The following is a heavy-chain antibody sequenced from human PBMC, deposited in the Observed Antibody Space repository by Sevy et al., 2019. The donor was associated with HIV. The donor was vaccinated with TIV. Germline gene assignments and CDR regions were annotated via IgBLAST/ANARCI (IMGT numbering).Heavy chain of an antibody. CDR3: ARDVPYRGIAGGGFDY. V-gene: IGHV4-30-4*01. J-gene: IGHJ4*02. D-gene: IGHD6-13*01. CDR1: GGSISSGDYY. CDR2: IYYSGST. Sequence: SETLSLTCTVSGGSISSGDYYWSWIRQPPGKGLEWIGYIYYSGSTYYNPSLKSRVTISVDTSKNQFSLKLSSVTAADTAVYYCARDVPYRGIAGGGFDYWGQGTLVTVSS.